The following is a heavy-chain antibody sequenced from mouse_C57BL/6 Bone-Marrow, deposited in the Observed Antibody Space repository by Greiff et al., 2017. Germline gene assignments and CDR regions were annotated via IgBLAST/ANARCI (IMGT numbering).Heavy chain of an antibody. CDR3: ARPLEAWFAY. J-gene: IGHJ3*01. V-gene: IGHV5-6*01. CDR1: GFTFSSYG. CDR2: ISSGGSYT. Sequence: EVQLVESGGDLVKPGGSLKLSCAASGFTFSSYGMSWVRQTPDKRLEWVATISSGGSYTYYPDSVQGRFTISRDNAKNTLYLQMSSLKSEDTAVYYCARPLEAWFAYWGQGTLVTVSA.